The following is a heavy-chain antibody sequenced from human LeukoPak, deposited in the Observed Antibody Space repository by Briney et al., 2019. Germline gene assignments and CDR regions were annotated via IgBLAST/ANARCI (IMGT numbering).Heavy chain of an antibody. D-gene: IGHD5-18*01. CDR3: ARERGYSYGHTFDY. Sequence: GSSVKVSCKASGGTFSSYAISWVRQAPGQGLEWMGGIIPIFGTANYAQKFQGRVTITADKSTSTAYMELSSLRSEDTAVYYRARERGYSYGHTFDYWGQGTLVTVSS. CDR1: GGTFSSYA. CDR2: IIPIFGTA. V-gene: IGHV1-69*06. J-gene: IGHJ4*02.